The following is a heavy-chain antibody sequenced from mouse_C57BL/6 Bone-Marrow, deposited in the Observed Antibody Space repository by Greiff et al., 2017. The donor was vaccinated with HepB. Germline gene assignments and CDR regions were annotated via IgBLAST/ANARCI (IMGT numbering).Heavy chain of an antibody. D-gene: IGHD1-1*01. V-gene: IGHV1-22*01. CDR3: ASYYYGSSYFDY. CDR1: GYTFTDYN. CDR2: INPNNGGT. Sequence: EVKLQESGPELVKPGASVKMSCKASGYTFTDYNMHWVKQSHGKSLEWIGYINPNNGGTSYNQKFKGKATLTVNKSSSTAYMELRSLTSEDSAVYYCASYYYGSSYFDYWGQGTTLTVSS. J-gene: IGHJ2*01.